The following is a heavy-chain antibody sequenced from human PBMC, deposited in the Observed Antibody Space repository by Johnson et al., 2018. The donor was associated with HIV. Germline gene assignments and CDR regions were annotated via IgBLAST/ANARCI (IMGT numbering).Heavy chain of an antibody. CDR2: ISSSGSTI. CDR1: GFTFSSYA. Sequence: VQLVESGGGVVRPGGSLRLSCAASGFTFSSYAMSWIRQAPGKGLEWVSYISSSGSTIYYADSVKGRFTISRDNAKNSLYLQMNSLRAEDTAVYYCARDRIRSSHAFDIWGQGTMVTVSS. V-gene: IGHV3-48*04. D-gene: IGHD6-6*01. J-gene: IGHJ3*02. CDR3: ARDRIRSSHAFDI.